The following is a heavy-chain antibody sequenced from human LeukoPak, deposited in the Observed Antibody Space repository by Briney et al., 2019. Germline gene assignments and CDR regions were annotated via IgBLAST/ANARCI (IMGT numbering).Heavy chain of an antibody. CDR2: IYYSGST. D-gene: IGHD1-14*01. Sequence: SETLSLTCTVSGGSISSSSYYWGWIRQPPGKGLEWIGSIYYSGSTYYNPSLKSRLTISVDKSKNQFSLKLSSVTAADTAVYYCGRNGAYNLDFWGQGTLVTVSS. CDR1: GGSISSSSYY. J-gene: IGHJ4*02. V-gene: IGHV4-39*07. CDR3: GRNGAYNLDF.